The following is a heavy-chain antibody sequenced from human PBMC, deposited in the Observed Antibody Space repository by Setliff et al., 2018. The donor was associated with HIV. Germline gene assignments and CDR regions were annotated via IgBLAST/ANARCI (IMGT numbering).Heavy chain of an antibody. CDR1: GFTFSNAW. D-gene: IGHD2-21*01. V-gene: IGHV3-15*01. Sequence: PGRSLRLSCAASGFTFSNAWMSWVRQAPGKGLEWVGRIKSKTDGGTTEYASPVKGRFTISRDDSKNTLYLQMNTMKTEDTAVYYCAADIPTPLAQIDYWGQGTLVTVSS. CDR3: AADIPTPLAQIDY. CDR2: IKSKTDGGTT. J-gene: IGHJ4*02.